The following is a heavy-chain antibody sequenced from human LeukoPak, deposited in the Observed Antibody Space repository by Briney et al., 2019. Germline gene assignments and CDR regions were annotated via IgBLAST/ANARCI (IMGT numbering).Heavy chain of an antibody. D-gene: IGHD3-10*01. V-gene: IGHV5-51*01. Sequence: GASRQISCQASGSNFTNYWIGWLRPLRGKGVEFLGIIFPGDLEVRYSPAFQGQVTISSDKSTSTAYLQWGSLKASDTAMYYCERHAHDYYGSGSYPLFDLWGQGTLVTVSS. CDR3: ERHAHDYYGSGSYPLFDL. CDR2: IFPGDLEV. J-gene: IGHJ4*01. CDR1: GSNFTNYW.